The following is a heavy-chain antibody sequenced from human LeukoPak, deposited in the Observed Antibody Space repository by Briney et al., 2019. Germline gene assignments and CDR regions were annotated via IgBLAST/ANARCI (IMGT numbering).Heavy chain of an antibody. Sequence: GGSLRLSCAASGFTFSSYGMHWVRQAPGKGLEWMAVISYDGSNKYYADSVKGRFTISRDNSKNTLYLQMNSLRAEDTAVYYCAKPDYWGQGTLVTVSS. J-gene: IGHJ4*02. CDR3: AKPDY. CDR2: ISYDGSNK. V-gene: IGHV3-30*18. CDR1: GFTFSSYG.